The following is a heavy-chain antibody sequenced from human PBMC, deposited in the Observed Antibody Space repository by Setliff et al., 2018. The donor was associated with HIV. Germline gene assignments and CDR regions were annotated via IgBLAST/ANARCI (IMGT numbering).Heavy chain of an antibody. CDR1: GGSISSGGYY. Sequence: SETLSLTCTVSGGSISSGGYYWSWIRHHPGKGLEWIGYIYYSGSTYFNPSLKSRVAISVATSENQFSLILNSVTAADTAVYYCASGSGSHYNSGDWYFDRWGRGTLVTVSS. D-gene: IGHD3-10*01. J-gene: IGHJ2*01. V-gene: IGHV4-31*03. CDR3: ASGSGSHYNSGDWYFDR. CDR2: IYYSGST.